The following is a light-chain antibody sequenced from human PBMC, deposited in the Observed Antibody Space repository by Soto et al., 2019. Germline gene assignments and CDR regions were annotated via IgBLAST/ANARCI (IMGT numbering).Light chain of an antibody. J-gene: IGKJ4*01. CDR2: DAS. V-gene: IGKV3-20*01. CDR3: QQYGSSPLT. CDR1: QTVRNNY. Sequence: FVLTQSPGTLSLSPGERATLSCRASQTVRNNYLAWYQQKPGQAPRLLIYDASSRATGIPDRFSGSGSGTDFTLTISRLEPEDFAVYYCQQYGSSPLTFGGGTKVDIK.